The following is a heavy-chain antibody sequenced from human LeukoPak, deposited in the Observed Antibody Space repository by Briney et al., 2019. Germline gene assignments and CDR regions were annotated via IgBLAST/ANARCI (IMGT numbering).Heavy chain of an antibody. Sequence: PGRSLRLSCAASGFTFSSYAMHWVRQAPGKGLEWVAVISYDGSNKYYADSVKGRFTISRDNSKTTLYLQMDSLRAEETAVYYCARDRGDGYNYFDYWGQGTLVTVSS. J-gene: IGHJ4*02. CDR3: ARDRGDGYNYFDY. D-gene: IGHD5-24*01. V-gene: IGHV3-30-3*01. CDR2: ISYDGSNK. CDR1: GFTFSSYA.